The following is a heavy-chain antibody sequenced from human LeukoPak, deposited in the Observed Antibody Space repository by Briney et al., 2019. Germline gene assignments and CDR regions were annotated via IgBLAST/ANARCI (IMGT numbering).Heavy chain of an antibody. CDR3: ARDKVTGASYFDY. Sequence: GSLRLSCAASGFTFSNYWMSWVRQAPGEGPEWVANIKQDGGEKYYLDSVKGRFTISRDNAENLLYLQMNSLRGEDTAVYYCARDKVTGASYFDYWGQGTLVTVSS. J-gene: IGHJ4*02. V-gene: IGHV3-7*01. CDR1: GFTFSNYW. D-gene: IGHD7-27*01. CDR2: IKQDGGEK.